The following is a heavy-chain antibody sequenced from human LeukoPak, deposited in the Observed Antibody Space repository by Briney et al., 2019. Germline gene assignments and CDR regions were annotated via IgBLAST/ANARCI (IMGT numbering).Heavy chain of an antibody. V-gene: IGHV3-30*18. D-gene: IGHD6-13*01. J-gene: IGHJ1*01. CDR2: ISYDGSNK. Sequence: GGSLRLSCAASGFSFSSYGMHWVRQAPGKGLEWVAVISYDGSNKYYADSVKGRFTISRDNSKNTLYLQMNSLRAEDTAVYYCAKDRIAAAPSLAEYFQHWGQGTLVTVSS. CDR1: GFSFSSYG. CDR3: AKDRIAAAPSLAEYFQH.